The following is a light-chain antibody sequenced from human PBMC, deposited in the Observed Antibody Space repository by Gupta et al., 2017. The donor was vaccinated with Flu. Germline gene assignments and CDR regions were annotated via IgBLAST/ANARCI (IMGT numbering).Light chain of an antibody. V-gene: IGLV4-69*01. J-gene: IGLJ2*01. Sequence: QLVLTQSPSASASLGASVKPTCTLSSGHSSYAIAWHQQQPEKGPRYLMKLNSDGSHSKGDGIPDRFSGSSSGAERYLTISSRQSEDEADYYCQTCLFGGGTKLTVL. CDR3: QTCL. CDR1: SGHSSYA. CDR2: LNSDGSH.